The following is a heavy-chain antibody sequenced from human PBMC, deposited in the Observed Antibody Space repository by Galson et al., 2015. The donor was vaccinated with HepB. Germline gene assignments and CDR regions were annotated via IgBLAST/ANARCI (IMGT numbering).Heavy chain of an antibody. Sequence: SVKVSCKASGYTFTSYYMHWVRQAPGQGLEWMGIINPSGGSTSYAQKFQGRVTMTRDTSTSTVYMELSSLGSEDTAVYYFARTPLLGVAGTANYFDSWGQGTLVTV. CDR3: ARTPLLGVAGTANYFDS. J-gene: IGHJ4*02. CDR1: GYTFTSYY. D-gene: IGHD6-19*01. CDR2: INPSGGST. V-gene: IGHV1-46*01.